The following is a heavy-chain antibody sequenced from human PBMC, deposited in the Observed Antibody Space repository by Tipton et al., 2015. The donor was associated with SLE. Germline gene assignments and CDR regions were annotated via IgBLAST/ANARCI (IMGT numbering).Heavy chain of an antibody. J-gene: IGHJ4*02. D-gene: IGHD1-26*01. CDR2: VNDLGST. Sequence: TLSLTCGVFAGSFSGYFWTWVRQAPEKGLEWIGEVNDLGSTDYNPSLKSRVSISVDRSKNHFSLNLRFVTAADTAVYYCARQLTVDGSLDIWGQGTLVTVSS. V-gene: IGHV4-34*01. CDR3: ARQLTVDGSLDI. CDR1: AGSFSGYF.